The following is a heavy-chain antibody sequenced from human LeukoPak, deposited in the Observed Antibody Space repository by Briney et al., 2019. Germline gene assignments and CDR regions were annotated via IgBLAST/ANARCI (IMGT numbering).Heavy chain of an antibody. V-gene: IGHV1-2*02. Sequence: ASVKVSCKASGYTFTGYYMHWVRQAPGQGLEWMGWINPNSGGTNYAQKFQGRVTMTRDTSISTAYMELSRLRSDDTAVYYCARVLGTEVVRFDYWGQGSLVTVSS. J-gene: IGHJ4*02. CDR3: ARVLGTEVVRFDY. CDR1: GYTFTGYY. CDR2: INPNSGGT. D-gene: IGHD1/OR15-1a*01.